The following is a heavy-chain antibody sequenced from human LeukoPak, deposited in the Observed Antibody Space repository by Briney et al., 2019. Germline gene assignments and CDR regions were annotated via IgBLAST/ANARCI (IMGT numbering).Heavy chain of an antibody. CDR3: AREESAAPFDY. V-gene: IGHV3-30*02. D-gene: IGHD6-13*01. CDR1: GFTFSNYG. J-gene: IGHJ4*02. Sequence: GGSLRLSCAASGFTFSNYGMHWIRQAPCKGLEWVAFIHYDGRTKHYADSVKGRFTISRDNSKNTLYLQMNSLRAGDTAVYYCAREESAAPFDYWGQGTLVTVSS. CDR2: IHYDGRTK.